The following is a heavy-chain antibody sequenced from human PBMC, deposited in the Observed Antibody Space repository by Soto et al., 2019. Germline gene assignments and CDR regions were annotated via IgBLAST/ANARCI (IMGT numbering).Heavy chain of an antibody. J-gene: IGHJ6*03. CDR1: GVTFVNAW. V-gene: IGHV3-15*01. D-gene: IGHD3-3*01. CDR3: TTGCRFLNYDFWSGPSHYYYYMDV. CDR2: IKGKTDGGTT. Sequence: PGGPLRRSCAACGVTFVNAWMSWVGQAPGEGLEWGGRIKGKTDGGTTDYAAAAKGRFIISRDDSKTTLYLQMNSLKTEDTAVYFCTTGCRFLNYDFWSGPSHYYYYMDVWGNGTTVTVSS.